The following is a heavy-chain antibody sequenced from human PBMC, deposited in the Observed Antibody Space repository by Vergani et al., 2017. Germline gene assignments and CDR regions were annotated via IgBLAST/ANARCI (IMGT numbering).Heavy chain of an antibody. D-gene: IGHD6-19*01. CDR2: ISAYNGNT. CDR1: GYTFTSYG. V-gene: IGHV1-18*01. Sequence: QVQLVQSGAEVKKPGASVKVSCKASGYTFTSYGISWVRQAPGQGLEWMGWISAYNGNTNYAQKLQGRGTMTTDTSTSTAYMELRSLRSDGTTVYYCARIRGEYSSGWKGAFDIWGQGTMVTVSS. J-gene: IGHJ3*02. CDR3: ARIRGEYSSGWKGAFDI.